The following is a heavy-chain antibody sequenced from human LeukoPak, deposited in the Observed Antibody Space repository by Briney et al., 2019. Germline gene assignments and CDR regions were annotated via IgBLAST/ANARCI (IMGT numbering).Heavy chain of an antibody. V-gene: IGHV3-21*01. Sequence: GGSLRLSCAASGFTFSSYSMNWVRQAPGKGLEWVSSISSSSSYIYCADSVKGRFTISRDNAKNSLYLQMNSLRAEDTAVYYCARTWGATYYDFWSGYSGFDYWGQGTLVTVSS. CDR3: ARTWGATYYDFWSGYSGFDY. CDR2: ISSSSSYI. D-gene: IGHD3-3*01. J-gene: IGHJ4*02. CDR1: GFTFSSYS.